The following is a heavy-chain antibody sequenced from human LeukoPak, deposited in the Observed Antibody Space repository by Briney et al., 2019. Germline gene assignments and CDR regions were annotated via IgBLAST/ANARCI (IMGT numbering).Heavy chain of an antibody. J-gene: IGHJ4*02. V-gene: IGHV1-18*01. Sequence: ASVKVSCKASGYTFTSYGISWVRQAPRHGLEWMGWISAYNGNTKYAQKLQGRVTMTTDTSTSTAYMELRSLRSDDTAVYYCAREGSDYDILTGYYILPYFDYWGQGTLVTVSS. CDR2: ISAYNGNT. CDR3: AREGSDYDILTGYYILPYFDY. D-gene: IGHD3-9*01. CDR1: GYTFTSYG.